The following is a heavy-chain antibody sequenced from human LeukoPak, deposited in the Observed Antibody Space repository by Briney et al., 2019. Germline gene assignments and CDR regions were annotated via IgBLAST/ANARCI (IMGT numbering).Heavy chain of an antibody. V-gene: IGHV3-30*02. CDR2: IRYDGSNK. Sequence: WGSLRLSCAASGFTFSSYGMHWVRQAPGKGLEWVAFIRYDGSNKYYADSVKGRFTISRDNSKNTLYLQMNSLRAEDTAVYYCARDWDTAMVTPLDYWGQGTLVTVSS. CDR3: ARDWDTAMVTPLDY. CDR1: GFTFSSYG. J-gene: IGHJ4*02. D-gene: IGHD5-18*01.